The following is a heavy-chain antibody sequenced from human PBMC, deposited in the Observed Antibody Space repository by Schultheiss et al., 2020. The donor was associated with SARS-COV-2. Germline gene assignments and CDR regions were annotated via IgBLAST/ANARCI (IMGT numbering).Heavy chain of an antibody. V-gene: IGHV1-8*02. Sequence: ASVKVSCKASGYTFTSYGISWVRQAPGQGLEWMGWMNPNSGHTGYAPKFQDRVTMTRNTSISTAYMELSSLRYDDTAVYYCAVMIDQPFDYWGQGTLVTVSS. CDR2: MNPNSGHT. D-gene: IGHD3-22*01. J-gene: IGHJ4*02. CDR3: AVMIDQPFDY. CDR1: GYTFTSYG.